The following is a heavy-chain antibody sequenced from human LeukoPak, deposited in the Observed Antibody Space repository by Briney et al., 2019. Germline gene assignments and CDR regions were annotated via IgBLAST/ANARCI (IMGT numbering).Heavy chain of an antibody. CDR2: ISAYNGNT. Sequence: GASVKVSCKASGYTFTSYGISWVRQAPGQGLEWMGWISAYNGNTNYAQKLQGRVTMTTDTSTSTAYMELRSLRSDDTAVYYCARDQTSITIFGVVIVGQVGRAPDSMDVWGQGTTVTVSS. V-gene: IGHV1-18*01. J-gene: IGHJ6*02. D-gene: IGHD3-3*01. CDR3: ARDQTSITIFGVVIVGQVGRAPDSMDV. CDR1: GYTFTSYG.